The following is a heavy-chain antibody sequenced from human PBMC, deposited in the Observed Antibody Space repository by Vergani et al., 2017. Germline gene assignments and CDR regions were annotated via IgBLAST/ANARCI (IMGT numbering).Heavy chain of an antibody. CDR1: GYTFTGYY. CDR2: INPNSGGT. D-gene: IGHD3-9*01. Sequence: QVQLVQSGAEVKKPGASVKVSCKASGYTFTGYYMHWVRQAPGQGLEWMGWINPNSGGTNYAQKFQGRVTMTRDTSISTAYMELSRLRSDDTAVYYCARDGPPYHDILTGYYPGLHTYYFDYWGQGTLVTVSS. J-gene: IGHJ4*02. V-gene: IGHV1-2*02. CDR3: ARDGPPYHDILTGYYPGLHTYYFDY.